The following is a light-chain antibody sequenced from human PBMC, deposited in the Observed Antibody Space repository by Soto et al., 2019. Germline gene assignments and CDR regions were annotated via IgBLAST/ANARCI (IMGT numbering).Light chain of an antibody. CDR2: DAS. Sequence: EIVLTQSPGTLSFSPGEGATLSCRASQSISGNYLAWYQQKPGQAPRLLIYDASNRATGIPARFSGSGSGTDFTLTISSLEPEDFAVYYCQQRSNWPRGITFGQGTRL. CDR1: QSISGNY. CDR3: QQRSNWPRGIT. J-gene: IGKJ5*01. V-gene: IGKV3D-20*02.